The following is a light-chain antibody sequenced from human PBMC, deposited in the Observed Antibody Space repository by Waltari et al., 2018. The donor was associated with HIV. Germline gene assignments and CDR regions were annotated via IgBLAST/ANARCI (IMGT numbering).Light chain of an antibody. J-gene: IGKJ4*01. V-gene: IGKV3-15*01. Sequence: EIVMTQSPATLSVSPGERATLSCRATQSVGSHLAWYQQKPGQPPSLLIYGASTRATDIPARFSGSGSGTEFTLTISSLQSEDFAVYDCQQYNDWPLTFGGGTKVDIK. CDR3: QQYNDWPLT. CDR1: QSVGSH. CDR2: GAS.